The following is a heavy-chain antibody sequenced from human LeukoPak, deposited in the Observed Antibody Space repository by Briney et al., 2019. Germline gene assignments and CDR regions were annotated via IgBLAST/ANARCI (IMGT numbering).Heavy chain of an antibody. CDR3: AKDRGNIVVVPAAIPTMALDY. CDR2: ISGSGGST. V-gene: IGHV3-23*01. D-gene: IGHD2-2*01. J-gene: IGHJ4*02. CDR1: RLTFSSYA. Sequence: SGGSLRLSCAASRLTFSSYATSSVRQTPRKGLEWVSAISGSGGSTCYADSVKGRFTISRDNSKNTLYLQMNSLRAEDTAVYYCAKDRGNIVVVPAAIPTMALDYWGQGTLVTVSS.